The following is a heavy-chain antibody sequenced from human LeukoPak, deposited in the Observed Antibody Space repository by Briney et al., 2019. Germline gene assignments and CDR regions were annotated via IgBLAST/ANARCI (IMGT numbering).Heavy chain of an antibody. J-gene: IGHJ4*02. CDR3: ARHAPSVWYDSSGYYQGYFDY. V-gene: IGHV4-34*01. CDR1: GGSFSGYY. D-gene: IGHD3-22*01. Sequence: NSSETLSLTCAVYGGSFSGYYWSWIRQPPGKGLEWIGEINHSRSTNYNPSLKSRVTISVDTSKNQFSLKLSSVTAADTAVYYCARHAPSVWYDSSGYYQGYFDYWGQGTLVTVSS. CDR2: INHSRST.